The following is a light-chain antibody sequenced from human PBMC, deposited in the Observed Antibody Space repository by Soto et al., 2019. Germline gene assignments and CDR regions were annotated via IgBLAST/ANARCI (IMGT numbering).Light chain of an antibody. CDR2: DVS. J-gene: IGLJ2*01. CDR1: TSDIGGYNY. CDR3: SSYGASSTL. Sequence: QPVLTQPASVSGSPGQSITISCTGSTSDIGGYNYVSWYQQHPGKAPKLLIYDVSYRPSGISDRFSGSKSGNTASLTISGLQPEDEADYYCSSYGASSTLFGGGTQLTVL. V-gene: IGLV2-14*03.